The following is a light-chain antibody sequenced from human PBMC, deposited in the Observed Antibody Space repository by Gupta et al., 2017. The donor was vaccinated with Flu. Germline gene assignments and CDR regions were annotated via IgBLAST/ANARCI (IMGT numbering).Light chain of an antibody. J-gene: IGLJ2*01. CDR3: QSSDRNNYVV. CDR2: DDN. V-gene: IGLV6-57*03. CDR1: SGSIASNY. Sequence: FMLTQPPSVSESPGKTVTISCTRTSGSIASNYVHWYQQRPGTAPTTVIYDDNERPSGVPDRFSGSIDSSSNSASLTISGLKTEDEAAYYCQSSDRNNYVVFGGGTKLTVL.